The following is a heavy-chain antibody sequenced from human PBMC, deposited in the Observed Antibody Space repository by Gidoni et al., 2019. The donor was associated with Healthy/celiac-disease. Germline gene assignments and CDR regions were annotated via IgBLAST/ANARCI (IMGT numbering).Heavy chain of an antibody. CDR3: TRGSYYYDSSGYDY. CDR2: IRSKAYGETT. Sequence: EVQLVESGGGLVKPGRSLRLSCSASGFTFGDFAMSWFRQAPGKGLEWVGLIRSKAYGETTEYAASVKGRFTISRDDSKSIAYLQMNSLKTEDTAVYYCTRGSYYYDSSGYDYWGQGTLVTVSS. J-gene: IGHJ4*02. V-gene: IGHV3-49*05. CDR1: GFTFGDFA. D-gene: IGHD3-22*01.